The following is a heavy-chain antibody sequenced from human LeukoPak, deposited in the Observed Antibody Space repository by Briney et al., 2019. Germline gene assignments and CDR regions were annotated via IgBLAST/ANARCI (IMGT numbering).Heavy chain of an antibody. V-gene: IGHV3-23*01. J-gene: IGHJ4*02. CDR3: AKGRSAFGVVGYY. Sequence: GGSLRVSCAASGFTFSSYAMSWVRQAPGKGLEWVSAISGSGGSTYYADSVKGRFTISRDNSKNTLYLQMNSLRAEDTAVYYCAKGRSAFGVVGYYWGQGTLVTVSS. CDR2: ISGSGGST. CDR1: GFTFSSYA. D-gene: IGHD3-3*01.